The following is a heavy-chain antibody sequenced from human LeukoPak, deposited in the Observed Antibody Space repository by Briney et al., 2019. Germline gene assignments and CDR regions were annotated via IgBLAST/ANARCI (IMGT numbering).Heavy chain of an antibody. J-gene: IGHJ6*02. Sequence: GGSLRLSCAASGFTFSSYWMHWVRQAPGKGLVWVSRINSDGTTTTYADSVKGRFTISRDNAKNTLYLQMNSLRAEDTAVYYCARPRGSSSHYYYGMDVWGQGTMVTVSS. V-gene: IGHV3-74*01. CDR1: GFTFSSYW. D-gene: IGHD6-6*01. CDR3: ARPRGSSSHYYYGMDV. CDR2: INSDGTTT.